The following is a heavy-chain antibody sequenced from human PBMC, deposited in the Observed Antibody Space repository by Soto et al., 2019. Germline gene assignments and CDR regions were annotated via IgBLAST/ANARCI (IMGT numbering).Heavy chain of an antibody. J-gene: IGHJ6*02. CDR2: IYYSGST. CDR3: ARHLIRRDGYNFPNYYYYGMDV. CDR1: GGSISSYY. V-gene: IGHV4-59*08. Sequence: PSETLSLTCTVSGGSISSYYWSWIRQPPGKGLEWIGYIYYSGSTNYNPSLKSRVTISVDTSKNQFSLKLSSVTAADTAVYYCARHLIRRDGYNFPNYYYYGMDVWGQGTTVTVSS. D-gene: IGHD5-12*01.